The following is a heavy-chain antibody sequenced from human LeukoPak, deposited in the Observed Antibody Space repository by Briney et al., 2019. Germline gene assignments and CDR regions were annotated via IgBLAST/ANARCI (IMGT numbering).Heavy chain of an antibody. CDR1: GFTFSNYA. CDR2: ISYDGSNK. D-gene: IGHD4-17*01. V-gene: IGHV3-30-3*01. Sequence: GGSLRLSCAASGFTFSNYAMHWVRQAPGKGLEWVAVISYDGSNKYYTDSVKGRFTISRDNSKNTLYLQMNSLGAEDTAVYYCVRAMMTTVPNHDYWGQGTLVTVSS. CDR3: VRAMMTTVPNHDY. J-gene: IGHJ4*02.